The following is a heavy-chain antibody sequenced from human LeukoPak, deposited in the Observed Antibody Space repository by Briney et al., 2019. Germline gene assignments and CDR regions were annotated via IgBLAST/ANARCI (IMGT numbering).Heavy chain of an antibody. Sequence: PGGSLRLSCAASGFTVSSNYMSWVRQAPGKGLEWVSVIYSGGSTYYADSVKGRFTISRDNSKNTVHLQMDSLRAEDPAVYYCAKNAGYSYGLYYFDYWGQGTLVTVSS. J-gene: IGHJ4*02. CDR3: AKNAGYSYGLYYFDY. CDR1: GFTVSSNY. D-gene: IGHD5-18*01. V-gene: IGHV3-53*01. CDR2: IYSGGST.